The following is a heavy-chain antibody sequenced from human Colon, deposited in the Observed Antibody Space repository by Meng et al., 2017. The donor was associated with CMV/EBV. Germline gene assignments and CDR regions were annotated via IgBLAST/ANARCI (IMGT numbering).Heavy chain of an antibody. J-gene: IGHJ4*02. CDR1: GFIFSHYS. V-gene: IGHV3-30*02. CDR2: IRFDGSQQ. D-gene: IGHD3-3*02. Sequence: QVQLVESGGGVGQPGGSLRLSCVTSGFIFSHYSMQWVRQSPGKGLEWVAHIRFDGSQQFYVQSVKGRFTVSRHDPKNTLYLQMNDLRPEDTGVYYCATDHLWGMPNWGRGTLVTVSS. CDR3: ATDHLWGMPN.